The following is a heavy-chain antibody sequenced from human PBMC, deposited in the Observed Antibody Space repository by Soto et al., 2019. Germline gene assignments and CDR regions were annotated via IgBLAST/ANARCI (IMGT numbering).Heavy chain of an antibody. D-gene: IGHD3-10*01. J-gene: IGHJ4*02. CDR2: IIPIFGTA. V-gene: IGHV1-69*13. CDR3: ARGPDYYGSGRGGRFDY. CDR1: GGTFSSYA. Sequence: ASVKVSCKASGGTFSSYAISWVRQAPGQGLEWMGGIIPIFGTANYAQKFQGRVTITADESTSTAYMELSSLRSEDTAVYYCARGPDYYGSGRGGRFDYWGQGTLVTVSS.